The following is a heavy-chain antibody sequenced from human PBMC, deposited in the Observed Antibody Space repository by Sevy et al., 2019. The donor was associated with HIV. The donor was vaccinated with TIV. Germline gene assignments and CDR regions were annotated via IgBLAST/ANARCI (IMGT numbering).Heavy chain of an antibody. V-gene: IGHV3-23*01. J-gene: IGHJ3*02. D-gene: IGHD1-26*01. CDR3: AKTSRVVGANSAFDI. Sequence: GGSLRLSCAASGFTFSSYAMSWVRQAPGKGLEWVSAISGSGGSTYYEDSVKGRFTISRDNSKNTLYLLRNSLRAEDTAVYYCAKTSRVVGANSAFDIWGQGTMVTVSS. CDR1: GFTFSSYA. CDR2: ISGSGGST.